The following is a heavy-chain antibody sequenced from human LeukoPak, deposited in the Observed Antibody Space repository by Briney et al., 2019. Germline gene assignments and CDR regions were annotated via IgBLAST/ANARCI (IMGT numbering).Heavy chain of an antibody. J-gene: IGHJ4*02. V-gene: IGHV4-61*02. CDR1: GGSISSGSYY. Sequence: TLSLTRTVSGGSISSGSYYWSWIRQPAGKGLEWIGRIYTSGSTNYNPSLKSRVTISVDTSKNQFSLKLSSVTAADTAVYYCAGATHSTKADYWGQGTLVTVSS. CDR3: AGATHSTKADY. CDR2: IYTSGST. D-gene: IGHD5-24*01.